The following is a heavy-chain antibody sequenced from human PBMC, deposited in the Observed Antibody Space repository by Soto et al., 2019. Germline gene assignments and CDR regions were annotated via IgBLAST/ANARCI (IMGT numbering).Heavy chain of an antibody. D-gene: IGHD3-16*02. J-gene: IGHJ4*02. CDR3: TTYDYIWGSDRIRWAY. CDR1: GAAFTNAW. Sequence: EVQLVESGGDLVKPGGSLRLSCAASGAAFTNAWMSWVRQAPGKGLEWVGRIKSKADGGTTDYAAPVQGRFTISRDDSQNMLDLQMNSLKTEDTAMYYCTTYDYIWGSDRIRWAYWGQGTLVTVSS. CDR2: IKSKADGGTT. V-gene: IGHV3-15*01.